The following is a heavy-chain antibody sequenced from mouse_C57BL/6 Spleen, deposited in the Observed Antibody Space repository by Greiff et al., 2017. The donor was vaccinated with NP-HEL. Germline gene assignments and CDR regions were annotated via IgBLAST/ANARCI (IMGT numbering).Heavy chain of an antibody. Sequence: DVMLVESGGGLVKPGGSLKLSCAASGFTFSDYGMHWVRQAPEKGLEWVAYISSGSSTIYYADTVKGRFTISRDNAKTTLFLQMTSLRSEDTAMYYCARFYYRTMDYWGQGTSVTVSS. CDR1: GFTFSDYG. D-gene: IGHD2-14*01. CDR3: ARFYYRTMDY. V-gene: IGHV5-17*01. CDR2: ISSGSSTI. J-gene: IGHJ4*01.